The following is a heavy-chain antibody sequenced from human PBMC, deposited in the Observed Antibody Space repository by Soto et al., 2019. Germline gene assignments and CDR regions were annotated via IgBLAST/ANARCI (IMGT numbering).Heavy chain of an antibody. Sequence: QVQLQESGPGLVKPSQTLSLTCTVSGGSISSGGYYWSWIRQHPGKGLEWIGYIYYSGSTYYNPSLKGRVTLAVDTSNIQCSLKLSSVPAADTAVYYCASGVDTAMVTNWGQGTLVTVSS. J-gene: IGHJ1*01. V-gene: IGHV4-31*03. CDR2: IYYSGST. CDR3: ASGVDTAMVTN. CDR1: GGSISSGGYY. D-gene: IGHD5-18*01.